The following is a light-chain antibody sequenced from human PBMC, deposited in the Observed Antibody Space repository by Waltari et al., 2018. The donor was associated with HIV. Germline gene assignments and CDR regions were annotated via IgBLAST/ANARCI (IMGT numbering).Light chain of an antibody. Sequence: QSVLTQPPSVSGTPGQRVSISCSGSSSNIGSNYVYWYQLLPGPATKLLIYRNNQRPSGVPGRFSGSKSGTSASLAISGLRSEDEADYYCAAWDDSLSGPWVFGGGTKLTVL. J-gene: IGLJ3*02. CDR1: SSNIGSNY. V-gene: IGLV1-47*01. CDR3: AAWDDSLSGPWV. CDR2: RNN.